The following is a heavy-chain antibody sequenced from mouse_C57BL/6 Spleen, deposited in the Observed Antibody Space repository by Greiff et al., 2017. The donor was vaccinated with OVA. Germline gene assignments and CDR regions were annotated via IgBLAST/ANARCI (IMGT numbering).Heavy chain of an antibody. D-gene: IGHD4-1*01. CDR3: ARGGGNWDVYFDY. J-gene: IGHJ2*01. CDR1: GYAFSSYW. Sequence: QVQLKQSGAELVKPGASVKISCKASGYAFSSYWMNWVKQRPGKGLEWIGQIYPGDGDTNYNGKFKGKATLTADKSSSTAYMQLSSLTSEDSAVYFCARGGGNWDVYFDYWGQGTTLTVSS. CDR2: IYPGDGDT. V-gene: IGHV1-80*01.